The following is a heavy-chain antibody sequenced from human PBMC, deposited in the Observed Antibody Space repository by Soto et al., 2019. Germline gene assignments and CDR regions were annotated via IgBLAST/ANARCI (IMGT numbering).Heavy chain of an antibody. CDR1: GGSISSDF. Sequence: SETLSLTCTVSGGSISSDFWSWIRQPPGKGLEWIGYISISGNTDYSPSLKSRATISADTSRNQFSLKLSSVTAADTAVYYCARAQWELPRSDFDYWGQGTLVTVSS. D-gene: IGHD1-26*01. J-gene: IGHJ4*02. V-gene: IGHV4-59*12. CDR3: ARAQWELPRSDFDY. CDR2: ISISGNT.